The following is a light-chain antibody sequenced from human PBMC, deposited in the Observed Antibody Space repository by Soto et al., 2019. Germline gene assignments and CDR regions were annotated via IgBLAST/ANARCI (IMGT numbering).Light chain of an antibody. CDR3: QQYNDWPRT. CDR2: VVS. V-gene: IGKV3D-15*01. Sequence: EVMMTQSPATLSVSPGERATLSCRASQSVSSNLAWYQQKPGQAPRLLLYVVSTRATGIPARFRGSGSGTGFTLTISRRQSEDFAIYYCQQYNDWPRTFGPGTKGDFK. J-gene: IGKJ3*01. CDR1: QSVSSN.